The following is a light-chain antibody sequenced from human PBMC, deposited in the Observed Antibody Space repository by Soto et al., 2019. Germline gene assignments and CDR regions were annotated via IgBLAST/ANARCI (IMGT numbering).Light chain of an antibody. Sequence: QSVLTQPASVSGSPGQSITISCTGTSRYVGGYNYVSWYQQHPGKAPKLMIYDVSNRPSGVSNRFSGSKSGNTASLTISGLQAEDEADYYCSSYTSSSTLAVVFGGGTKLTVL. CDR3: SSYTSSSTLAVV. J-gene: IGLJ2*01. CDR2: DVS. CDR1: SRYVGGYNY. V-gene: IGLV2-14*01.